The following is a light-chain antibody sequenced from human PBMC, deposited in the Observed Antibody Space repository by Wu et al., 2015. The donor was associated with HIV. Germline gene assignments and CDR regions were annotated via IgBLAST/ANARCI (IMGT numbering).Light chain of an antibody. J-gene: IGKJ1*01. CDR2: DAS. V-gene: IGKV3-20*01. CDR3: QQYGTSPPT. CDR1: QSVSSSY. Sequence: EIVLTQSPGTLSLSPGERATLSCRASQSVSSSYLAWYQQKHGQAPRLLIYDASTRATGIPVRFSGSGSGTDFALTISRLEPEDFAVYECQQYGTSPPTFGQGTKVEIK.